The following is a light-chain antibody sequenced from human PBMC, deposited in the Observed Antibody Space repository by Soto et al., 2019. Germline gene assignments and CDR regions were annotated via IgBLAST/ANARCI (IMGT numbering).Light chain of an antibody. CDR2: AAS. V-gene: IGKV1-39*01. CDR1: QSISRY. CDR3: QQSYSTPRIT. J-gene: IGKJ5*01. Sequence: DIQMTQSPSSLSASVGDRVNITCRASQSISRYLNWYQQNPGKAPKPLIYAASSLHSGVPSRFSGSXXGTYFTLTISSLQPEDFATYYCQQSYSTPRITLGQGTRLEI.